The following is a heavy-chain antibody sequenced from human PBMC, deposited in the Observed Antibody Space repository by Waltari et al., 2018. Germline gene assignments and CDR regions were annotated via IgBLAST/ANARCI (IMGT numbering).Heavy chain of an antibody. Sequence: QVQLVESGGGVVQPGGSLRLSCAASGFTFSSYGMHWVRQAPGKGLEWVAFIRYDGSNKYYADSVKGRFTISRDNSKNTLYLQMNSLRAEGTAVYYCAKGLAAAVAGLFDYWGQGTLVTVSS. D-gene: IGHD6-13*01. CDR1: GFTFSSYG. V-gene: IGHV3-30*02. J-gene: IGHJ4*02. CDR3: AKGLAAAVAGLFDY. CDR2: IRYDGSNK.